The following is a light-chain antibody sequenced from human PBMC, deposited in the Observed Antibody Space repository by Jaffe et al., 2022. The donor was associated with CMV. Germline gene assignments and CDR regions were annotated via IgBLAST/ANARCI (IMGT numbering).Light chain of an antibody. CDR2: GTS. J-gene: IGKJ4*01. V-gene: IGKV3-15*01. Sequence: EIVMTQSPATLSVSPGERATLSCRASQYVSSNLAWYQQKPGQAPRLLIYGTSTRATGIPARFSGSGAGTEFTLTISSLQSEDFAVYYCQQYNNWPPLFAGGTTVEIK. CDR3: QQYNNWPPL. CDR1: QYVSSN.